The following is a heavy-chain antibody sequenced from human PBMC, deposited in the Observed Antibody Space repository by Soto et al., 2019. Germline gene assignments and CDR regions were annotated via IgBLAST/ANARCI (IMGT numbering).Heavy chain of an antibody. CDR1: GFSVGDNY. CDR3: ARFSGRRDVFTFDYGLDV. J-gene: IGHJ6*02. D-gene: IGHD3-16*01. V-gene: IGHV3-11*06. Sequence: VQLVESGGGLVEPGGSLRLSCAASGFSVGDNYMTWIRQAPGKGLEWLSYSSSSGGYTNYADSVKGRFPISRDNAKNSRYLQMDSLMAEDAAVDFCARFSGRRDVFTFDYGLDVWGQGTTVTVSS. CDR2: SSSSGGYT.